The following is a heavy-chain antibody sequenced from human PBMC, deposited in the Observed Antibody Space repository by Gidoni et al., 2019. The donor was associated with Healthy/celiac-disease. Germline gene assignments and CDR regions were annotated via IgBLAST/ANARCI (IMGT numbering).Heavy chain of an antibody. J-gene: IGHJ4*02. D-gene: IGHD3-10*01. Sequence: EVQLVESGGGLVKPGGSLSLSCAASGFTFSSYSMNWVRQAPGKGLEWVSSISSSSSYIYYADSVKGRFTISRDNAKNSLYLQMNSLRAEDTAVYYCARGAMVQGVIGWRPFDYWGQGTLVTVSS. CDR3: ARGAMVQGVIGWRPFDY. CDR2: ISSSSSYI. V-gene: IGHV3-21*01. CDR1: GFTFSSYS.